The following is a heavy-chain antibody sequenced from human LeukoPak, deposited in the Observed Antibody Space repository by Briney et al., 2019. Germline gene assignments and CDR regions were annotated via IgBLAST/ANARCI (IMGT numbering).Heavy chain of an antibody. D-gene: IGHD5-12*01. J-gene: IGHJ4*02. Sequence: GGSLRLSCAASGFTFSSYNMYWVRQAPGQGLEWVSSITSTGGYIYYADSVKGRFTISRDNAKNSLYLQMNSLRAEDTAVYYCASSYGATRGYWGQGTLVTVSS. CDR1: GFTFSSYN. CDR3: ASSYGATRGY. CDR2: ITSTGGYI. V-gene: IGHV3-21*01.